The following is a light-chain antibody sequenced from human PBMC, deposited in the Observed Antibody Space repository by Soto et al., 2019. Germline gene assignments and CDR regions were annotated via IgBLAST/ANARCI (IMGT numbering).Light chain of an antibody. V-gene: IGKV1-39*01. CDR2: GAS. CDR1: QSLSSY. J-gene: IGKJ5*01. Sequence: DILMTQSPSSLSASLEDRVTLSCRSSQSLSSYLDWYQQKPGQAPKLLIYGASNWASGVPARFSGSGSGTEFTLTISSLQPEDFAVYYCQQSNGSRWVTFGQGTRLEI. CDR3: QQSNGSRWVT.